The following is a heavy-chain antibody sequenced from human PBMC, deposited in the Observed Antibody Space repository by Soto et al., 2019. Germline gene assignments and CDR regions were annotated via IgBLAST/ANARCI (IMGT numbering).Heavy chain of an antibody. CDR3: ASTSGSYYESDYFDY. D-gene: IGHD1-26*01. J-gene: IGHJ4*02. V-gene: IGHV3-48*02. CDR2: ISSSSSTI. CDR1: GFTFSSYS. Sequence: GGSLRLSCAASGFTFSSYSMNWVRQAPGKGLEWVSYISSSSSTIYYADSVKGRFTISRDNAKNSLYLQMNSLRDEDTAVYYCASTSGSYYESDYFDYWGQGTLVTVSS.